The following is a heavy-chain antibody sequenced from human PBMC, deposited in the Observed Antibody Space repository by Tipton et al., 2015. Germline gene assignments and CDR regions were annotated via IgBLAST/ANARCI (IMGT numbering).Heavy chain of an antibody. V-gene: IGHV4-38-2*01. Sequence: TLSLTCAVSAYSISSDYYWGWIRQPPGKGLEWIGSISHSGNTYYNPSLKSRVIMSRDTSKNQFSLKLTSVTAADTAVYYCACQDYDSLTRDYQTVAYWGQGTLVTVSS. D-gene: IGHD3-9*01. CDR3: ACQDYDSLTRDYQTVAY. J-gene: IGHJ4*02. CDR2: ISHSGNT. CDR1: AYSISSDYY.